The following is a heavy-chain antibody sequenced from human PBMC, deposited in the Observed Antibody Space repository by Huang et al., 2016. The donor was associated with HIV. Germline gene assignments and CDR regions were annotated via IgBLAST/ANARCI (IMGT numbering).Heavy chain of an antibody. CDR2: STPIFDKT. CDR3: ATGPRGSGSFN. D-gene: IGHD1-26*01. CDR1: GGTFSSYV. Sequence: QVQLVQSGAEVKKPGSSVKVSCKASGGTFSSYVISWVRQAPGQGLEWMGRSTPIFDKTNDAQKFQGRVTIIADESTRTAYMEMSSLRPEDTATYYCATGPRGSGSFNWGQGTLVIVSS. V-gene: IGHV1-69*18. J-gene: IGHJ4*02.